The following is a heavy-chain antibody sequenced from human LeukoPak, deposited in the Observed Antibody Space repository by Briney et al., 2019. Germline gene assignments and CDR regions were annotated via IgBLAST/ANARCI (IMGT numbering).Heavy chain of an antibody. CDR1: GFTFRSYG. J-gene: IGHJ4*02. V-gene: IGHV3-30*03. Sequence: GRSLRLSCAASGFTFRSYGMHWVRQAPGKGLEWVAVISFDGSYKDYADSAKGQFTISRDNSKSALYLQMNSLRADDTAVYYCARDYELRGDYFDYWGQGTLVTVSS. CDR2: ISFDGSYK. CDR3: ARDYELRGDYFDY. D-gene: IGHD3-3*01.